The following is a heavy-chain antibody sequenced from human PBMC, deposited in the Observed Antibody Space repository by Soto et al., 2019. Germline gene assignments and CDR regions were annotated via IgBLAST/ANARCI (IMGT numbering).Heavy chain of an antibody. CDR1: GFTFSDYY. CDR2: ISSSGSTI. J-gene: IGHJ3*02. Sequence: QVQLVESGGGLVKPGGSLRLSFAASGFTFSDYYMRWIRQAPGKGLEWVSYISSSGSTIYYADYVKGRFTISRDNAKNSLYLQMNSLRAEDTAVYYCAGEGIQLWLHAFDIWGQGTMVTVSS. D-gene: IGHD5-18*01. V-gene: IGHV3-11*01. CDR3: AGEGIQLWLHAFDI.